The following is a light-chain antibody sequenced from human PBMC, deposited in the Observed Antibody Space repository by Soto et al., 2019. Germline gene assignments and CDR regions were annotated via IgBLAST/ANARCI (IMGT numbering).Light chain of an antibody. CDR2: GAS. Sequence: EIVLTQSPGTLSLSPGERATLSCRASQSVSSSYLAWYQQKPGQAPRLLIYGASSRATGIPDRFSGSGSGTDFTLTISRLEPDDFSVYYCQQYGSSPPNTFGQGTKLEI. J-gene: IGKJ2*01. CDR3: QQYGSSPPNT. V-gene: IGKV3-20*01. CDR1: QSVSSSY.